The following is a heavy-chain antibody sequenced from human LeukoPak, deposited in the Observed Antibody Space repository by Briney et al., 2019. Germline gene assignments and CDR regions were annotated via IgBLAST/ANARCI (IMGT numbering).Heavy chain of an antibody. CDR1: GYTLTELS. V-gene: IGHV1-24*01. J-gene: IGHJ6*02. CDR2: FDPEDGET. Sequence: ASVKVSCKVSGYTLTELSMRWVRQAPGKGLEWMGGFDPEDGETIYAQKFQGRVTMTEDTSTDTAYMELSSLRSEDTAVYYCATALLLYSSRYYYGMDVWGQGTTVTVSS. D-gene: IGHD6-13*01. CDR3: ATALLLYSSRYYYGMDV.